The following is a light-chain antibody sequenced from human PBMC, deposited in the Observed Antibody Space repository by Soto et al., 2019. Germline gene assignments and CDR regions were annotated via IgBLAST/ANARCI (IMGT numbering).Light chain of an antibody. J-gene: IGLJ2*01. CDR3: AAWDASLNGVV. V-gene: IGLV1-44*01. CDR1: SSNIGSKT. Sequence: QSVLTQPPSASGTPGQRVTISCSGSSSNIGSKTVNWYQQLPGTAPKLLIYSNNQRPSGVPDRFSGSKSGTSASLAISGLQSEAEADYYCAAWDASLNGVVVGGGTELTVL. CDR2: SNN.